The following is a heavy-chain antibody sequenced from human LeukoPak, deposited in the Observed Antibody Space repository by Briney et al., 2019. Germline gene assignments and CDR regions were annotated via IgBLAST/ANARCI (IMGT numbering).Heavy chain of an antibody. V-gene: IGHV3-23*01. D-gene: IGHD2-2*01. CDR2: ISGSGGST. Sequence: GGSLRLSCAASGFTFSSYAMSWVRQAPGKGLEWVSAISGSGGSTYYADSVKGRFTISRDNSKNTLYLQMNSLRAEDTALYYCARYCISTSCRGRPYNYGMDVWGLGTTVSVSS. CDR1: GFTFSSYA. J-gene: IGHJ6*02. CDR3: ARYCISTSCRGRPYNYGMDV.